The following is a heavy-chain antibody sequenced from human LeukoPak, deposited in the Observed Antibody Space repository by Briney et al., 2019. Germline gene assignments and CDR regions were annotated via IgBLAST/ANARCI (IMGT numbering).Heavy chain of an antibody. CDR2: INHSGST. V-gene: IGHV4-34*01. J-gene: IGHJ5*02. CDR3: ARGGRSGTFGVVSNWFDP. CDR1: GGSFSGYY. D-gene: IGHD3-3*01. Sequence: SETLPLTCAVYGGSFSGYYWSWIRQPPGKGLEWIGEINHSGSTNYNPSLKSRVTISVDTSKNQFSLKLSSVTAADTAVYYCARGGRSGTFGVVSNWFDPWGQGTLVTVSS.